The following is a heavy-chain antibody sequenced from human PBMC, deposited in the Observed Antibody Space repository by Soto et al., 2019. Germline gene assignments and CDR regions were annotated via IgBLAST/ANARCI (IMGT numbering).Heavy chain of an antibody. D-gene: IGHD2-2*01. CDR1: RGSFSGYY. Sequence: SETLSLTCAVSRGSFSGYYWSWVRQFPGKGLEWIGEIIHTGSTNYNPSPKSRVTMSIDTSKKEISLKLSSVTAADTAVYYCARVGQPPSDYWGQGTLVTVSS. CDR3: ARVGQPPSDY. J-gene: IGHJ4*02. CDR2: IIHTGST. V-gene: IGHV4-34*12.